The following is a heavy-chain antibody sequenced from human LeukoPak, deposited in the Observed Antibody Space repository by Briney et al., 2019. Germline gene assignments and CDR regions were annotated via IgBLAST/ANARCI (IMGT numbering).Heavy chain of an antibody. CDR2: INHSGST. D-gene: IGHD3-16*01. Sequence: SETLSLTCAVYGGSFSGYYWSWIRQPPGKGLEWIGEINHSGSTNYNPSLKSRVTISVDTSKNQFSLKLSSVTAADTAAYYCARGRGYVWGSYSDYWGQGTLVTVSS. V-gene: IGHV4-34*01. J-gene: IGHJ4*02. CDR1: GGSFSGYY. CDR3: ARGRGYVWGSYSDY.